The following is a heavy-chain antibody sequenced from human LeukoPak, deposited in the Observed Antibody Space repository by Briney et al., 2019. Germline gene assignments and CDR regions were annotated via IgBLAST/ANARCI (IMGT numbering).Heavy chain of an antibody. CDR1: GFTFDDYT. CDR2: INWDGGTT. J-gene: IGHJ4*02. V-gene: IGHV3-43*01. Sequence: GGSLRLSCVASGFTFDDYTMHWVRQVPGKGLQWVSLINWDGGTTYYGDSVKGRFTISRDNNKNSLYLQMNSLRTDDTAFYYCAKDFRAIAVAGTYYFDYWGQGTLVTVSS. CDR3: AKDFRAIAVAGTYYFDY. D-gene: IGHD6-19*01.